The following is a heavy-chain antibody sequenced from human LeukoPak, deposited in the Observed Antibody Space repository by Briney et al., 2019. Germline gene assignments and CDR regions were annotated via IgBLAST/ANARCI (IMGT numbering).Heavy chain of an antibody. D-gene: IGHD3-16*02. CDR1: GFTFSDYA. Sequence: GGSLRLSCVASGFTFSDYAMSWVRQAPGKGLEWVSGISDSGGSTYYADSVKSRCTISRDNSKNTVSLQMNNLRAEDTAVYFCARHDSFIPYWGQGTLVTVTS. CDR2: ISDSGGST. CDR3: ARHDSFIPY. J-gene: IGHJ4*02. V-gene: IGHV3-23*01.